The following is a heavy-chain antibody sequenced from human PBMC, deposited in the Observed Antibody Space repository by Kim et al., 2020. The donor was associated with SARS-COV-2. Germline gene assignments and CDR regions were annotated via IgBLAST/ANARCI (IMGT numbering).Heavy chain of an antibody. J-gene: IGHJ2*01. CDR2: NK. D-gene: IGHD1-26*01. Sequence: NKYYADSVKGRFTISRDNSKNTLYLQMNSLRAEDTAVYYCAKGAPEYFDLWGRGTLVTVSS. CDR3: AKGAPEYFDL. V-gene: IGHV3-30*02.